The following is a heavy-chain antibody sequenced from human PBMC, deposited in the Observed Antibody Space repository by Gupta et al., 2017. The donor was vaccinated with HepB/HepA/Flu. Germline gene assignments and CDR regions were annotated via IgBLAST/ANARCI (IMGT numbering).Heavy chain of an antibody. J-gene: IGHJ5*02. Sequence: EVQLVESGGDLVEPGRSLRLSCTASGFPLGDYAVSWFRQAPGKGLEWVSFIRNKPYGETTEYAESGKGRVIISRDDSKSVACLQMNSLKTEDTAVYYCARRRKYVGDLWGQGTRVTVSS. V-gene: IGHV3-49*03. CDR2: IRNKPYGETT. CDR1: GFPLGDYA. D-gene: IGHD3-16*01. CDR3: ARRRKYVGDL.